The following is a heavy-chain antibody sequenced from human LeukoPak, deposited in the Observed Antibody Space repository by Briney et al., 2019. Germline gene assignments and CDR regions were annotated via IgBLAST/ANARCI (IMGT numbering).Heavy chain of an antibody. D-gene: IGHD3-10*01. CDR2: IIPDTGDT. CDR3: ARGGTMIRGPFDP. V-gene: IGHV1-2*02. Sequence: GASVKVSCKASGYTFTSYDINWVRQAAGQGLEWMGWIIPDTGDTKYAQKFQGRVTMTRDTSISTAYMDLSRLTSDDTAMYYCARGGTMIRGPFDPWGQGTLVTVSS. J-gene: IGHJ5*02. CDR1: GYTFTSYD.